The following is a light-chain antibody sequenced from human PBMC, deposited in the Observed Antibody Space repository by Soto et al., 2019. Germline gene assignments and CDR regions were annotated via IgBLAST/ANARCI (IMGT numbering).Light chain of an antibody. Sequence: QSVLTQPASVSGSPGQSIAISCTGTSSDVGGYNYVSWYQQHPGKAPKLMIYDVDNRPSGVSNRFSGSKSGNTASLTISGLQAEDEADYYCCSYTTSSTYVVGTGTKLTVL. CDR1: SSDVGGYNY. J-gene: IGLJ1*01. V-gene: IGLV2-14*03. CDR3: CSYTTSSTYV. CDR2: DVD.